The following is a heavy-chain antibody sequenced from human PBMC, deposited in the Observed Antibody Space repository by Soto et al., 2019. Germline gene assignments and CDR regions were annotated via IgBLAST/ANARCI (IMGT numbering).Heavy chain of an antibody. D-gene: IGHD6-6*01. V-gene: IGHV2-5*02. CDR1: GFSLSTSGVD. Sequence: QITLKESGPTLVKPTQTLTLTCTFSGFSLSTSGVDVGWIRQPPGKALEWLALIYWDDDKRYSPSLKSRLTITKDTSKNHVVLTMTNMDPLDTATYSCAHRRPYSNSPEYFFDYWGQGTLVTVSS. J-gene: IGHJ4*02. CDR2: IYWDDDK. CDR3: AHRRPYSNSPEYFFDY.